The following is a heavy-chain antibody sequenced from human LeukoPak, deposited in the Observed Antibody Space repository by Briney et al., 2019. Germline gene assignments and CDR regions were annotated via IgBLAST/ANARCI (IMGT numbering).Heavy chain of an antibody. J-gene: IGHJ1*01. D-gene: IGHD4-17*01. CDR1: GFTFSSYW. CDR3: ARDPGDYFGGY. CDR2: IKQDGSEK. V-gene: IGHV3-7*01. Sequence: GGSLRLSCVASGFTFSSYWMSWVRQAPGKGLEWVANIKQDGSEKYYVDSVKGRFTISRDNTKNSLYLQMSSLRAEDTAVFYCARDPGDYFGGYWGQGTLVTVS.